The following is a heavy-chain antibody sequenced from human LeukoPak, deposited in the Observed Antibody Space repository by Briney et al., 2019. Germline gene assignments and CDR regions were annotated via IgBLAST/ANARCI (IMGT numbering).Heavy chain of an antibody. D-gene: IGHD5-24*01. J-gene: IGHJ4*02. CDR3: ARLEMAYDY. V-gene: IGHV3-30-3*01. CDR1: GFTFSSYA. Sequence: GGSLRLSCAASGFTFSSYAMHWVRQAPGKGLEWVAVISYDGSNKYYADSVKGRFTISRDNSKNTLYLQMNSLRAEDTAVYYCARLEMAYDYWGQGTLVTVSS. CDR2: ISYDGSNK.